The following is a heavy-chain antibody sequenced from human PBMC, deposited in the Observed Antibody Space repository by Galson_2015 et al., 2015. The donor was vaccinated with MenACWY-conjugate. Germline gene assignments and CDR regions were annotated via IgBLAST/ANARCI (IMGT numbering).Heavy chain of an antibody. D-gene: IGHD3-3*01. CDR3: ARDPAFAVFDH. CDR2: ISSGGSTT. V-gene: IGHV3-48*01. CDR1: GFTFSGSS. Sequence: SLRLSCAVSGFTFSGSSMNWVRQAPGKGLAWVSYISSGGSTTYYADSVKGRFTISRDNFKNSLFLEMNSLRAEDTAVYYCARDPAFAVFDHWGQGVLVTVSS. J-gene: IGHJ4*02.